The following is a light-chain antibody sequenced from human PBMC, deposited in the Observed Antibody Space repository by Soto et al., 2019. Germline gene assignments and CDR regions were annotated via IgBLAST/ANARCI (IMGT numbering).Light chain of an antibody. CDR3: QQYNSYSPT. Sequence: DIQMTQSPSTLSASVGDRVTITCRASQSISSWLAWYQQKPGKAPKLLIYDASSLESGVPSRFSGSGSGTEFTLTISSLQPDDLATYYCQQYNSYSPTFGHGTKLEIK. CDR2: DAS. V-gene: IGKV1-5*01. J-gene: IGKJ2*01. CDR1: QSISSW.